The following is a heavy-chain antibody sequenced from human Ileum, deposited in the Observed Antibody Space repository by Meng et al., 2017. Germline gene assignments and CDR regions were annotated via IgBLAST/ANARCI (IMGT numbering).Heavy chain of an antibody. J-gene: IGHJ4*02. V-gene: IGHV4-34*01. CDR2: INHSGST. D-gene: IGHD6-19*01. Sequence: GHLRTWGEGCLKPSETLSLTCAVDGGSFVGDYCSWIRQPPGKGLEWIGEINHSGSTNYNPSLKSRVTISVDTSKNQFSLKLSSVTAADTAVYYCARTRRGSSGWYMGYWGQGTLVTVSS. CDR1: GGSFVGDY. CDR3: ARTRRGSSGWYMGY.